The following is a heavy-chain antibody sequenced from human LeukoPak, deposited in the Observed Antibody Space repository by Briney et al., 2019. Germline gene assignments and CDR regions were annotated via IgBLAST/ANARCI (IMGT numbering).Heavy chain of an antibody. CDR2: ISAYNGNT. CDR1: GYTFTSYG. CDR3: ATPYRSSTSCLDHYYGMDV. D-gene: IGHD2-2*01. Sequence: ASVKVSCKASGYTFTSYGISWVRQAPGQGLEWMGWISAYNGNTNYAQKLQGRVTMTTDTSTSTAYMELRSLRSDDTAVYYCATPYRSSTSCLDHYYGMDVWGQGTTVTVSS. V-gene: IGHV1-18*01. J-gene: IGHJ6*02.